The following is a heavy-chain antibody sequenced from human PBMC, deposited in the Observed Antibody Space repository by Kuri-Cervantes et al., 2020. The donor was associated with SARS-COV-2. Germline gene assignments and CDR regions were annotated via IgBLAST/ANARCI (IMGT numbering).Heavy chain of an antibody. V-gene: IGHV3-23*01. CDR1: GYSFSSFA. J-gene: IGHJ4*02. CDR3: AKSGLYTSNWNLFDH. Sequence: GGSLRLSCAASGYSFSSFALSWVRQAPGKGLEWVSSISGGGYSTYYADSVKGRVTISRDTSQKTLYLQMNSLRADDTALYYCAKSGLYTSNWNLFDHWGQGTRVTVSS. D-gene: IGHD6-13*01. CDR2: ISGGGYST.